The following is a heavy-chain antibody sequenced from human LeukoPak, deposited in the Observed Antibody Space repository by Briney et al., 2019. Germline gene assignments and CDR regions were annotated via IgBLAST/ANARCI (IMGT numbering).Heavy chain of an antibody. CDR1: GYTFTGYY. D-gene: IGHD3-10*01. J-gene: IGHJ6*03. V-gene: IGHV1-2*02. CDR2: INPNSGGT. CDR3: ARGAYGSGSYYNGLLLYYYYMDV. Sequence: GASVKVSCKASGYTFTGYYMHWVRQAPGQGLEWMGWINPNSGGTNYAQKFQGRVTMTRDTSISTAYMELSRLRSDDTAVYCCARGAYGSGSYYNGLLLYYYYMDVWGKGTTVTVSS.